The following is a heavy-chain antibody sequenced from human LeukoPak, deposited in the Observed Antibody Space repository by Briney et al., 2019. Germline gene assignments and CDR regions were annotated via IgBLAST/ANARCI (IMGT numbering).Heavy chain of an antibody. Sequence: SETLSLTCTVSGGSISSSSYYWGWIRQPPGKGLEWIGSIYYSGSTYYNPSLKSRVTISVDTSKNQFSLKLSSVTAADTAVYYCARHDYATGYFDLWGRGTLVTVSS. J-gene: IGHJ2*01. CDR1: GGSISSSSYY. V-gene: IGHV4-39*01. CDR2: IYYSGST. CDR3: ARHDYATGYFDL. D-gene: IGHD4-17*01.